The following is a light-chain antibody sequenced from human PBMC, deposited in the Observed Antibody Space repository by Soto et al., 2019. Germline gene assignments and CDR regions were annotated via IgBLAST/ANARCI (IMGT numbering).Light chain of an antibody. CDR1: QSIGRW. CDR3: QQYNSYWT. Sequence: DXXXXHXPXXXXSSVGDXVTITFRASQSIGRWLAWYQQKPGKAPKVLIYDASTLKSGVPSRFSGSGSGTDFTLTISSLQPDDFAIYYCQQYNSYWTFGQGTKVDI. V-gene: IGKV1-5*01. J-gene: IGKJ1*01. CDR2: DAS.